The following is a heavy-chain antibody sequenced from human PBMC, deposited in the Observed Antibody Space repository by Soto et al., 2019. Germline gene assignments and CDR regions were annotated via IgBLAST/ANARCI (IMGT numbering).Heavy chain of an antibody. CDR1: GFTFSSHW. Sequence: EVQLVESGGGLVQPGGSLRLSCAASGFTFSSHWMGWVRQAPGKGLEWVANIEQDGSDKYYVDSVKGRLTISRDNAKNSLYLQMNNLRAEDAAVYYCASSAHSSIFDYWGRGTLATVSS. CDR3: ASSAHSSIFDY. D-gene: IGHD6-19*01. V-gene: IGHV3-7*01. CDR2: IEQDGSDK. J-gene: IGHJ4*02.